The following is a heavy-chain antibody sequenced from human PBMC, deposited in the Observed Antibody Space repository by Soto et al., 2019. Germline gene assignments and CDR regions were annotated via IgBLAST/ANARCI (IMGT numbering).Heavy chain of an antibody. Sequence: SETLSLTCTVSGGSISSYYCSWIRQPPGKGLEWIGYIYYSGSTNYNPSLKSRVTISVDTSKNQFSLKLSSVTAADTAVYYCARDYAPGGGYNWFDPWGQGTLVTVSS. D-gene: IGHD2-15*01. V-gene: IGHV4-59*01. CDR2: IYYSGST. CDR3: ARDYAPGGGYNWFDP. CDR1: GGSISSYY. J-gene: IGHJ5*02.